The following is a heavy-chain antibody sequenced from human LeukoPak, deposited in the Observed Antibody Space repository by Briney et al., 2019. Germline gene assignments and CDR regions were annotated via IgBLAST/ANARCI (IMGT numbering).Heavy chain of an antibody. Sequence: SETLSLTCTVSGGSIRSYYWSWIRQPPGKGLEWIGYIYYSGSTNYNPSLKSRVTISVDTSKNQFSLKLSSVTAADTAVYYCVRHELGWWFDPWGQGTLVTVSS. V-gene: IGHV4-59*08. J-gene: IGHJ5*02. D-gene: IGHD2-15*01. CDR3: VRHELGWWFDP. CDR1: GGSIRSYY. CDR2: IYYSGST.